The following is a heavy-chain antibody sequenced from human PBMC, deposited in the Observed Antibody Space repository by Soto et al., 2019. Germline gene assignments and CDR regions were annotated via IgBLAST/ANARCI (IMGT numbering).Heavy chain of an antibody. V-gene: IGHV4-30-4*01. J-gene: IGHJ6*02. CDR1: GGSINSGDHH. D-gene: IGHD5-18*01. CDR2: IHDSGST. Sequence: QVQLQESGPGLVKPSQTLSLTCTISGGSINSGDHHWSWIRQPPGKGLEWIGYIHDSGSTYSNPSLKSRVSVSIDTSKNQFTLKMTAVTAADTAVYYCARAFVQIWPHQKYGMDVWGQGTTVTVSS. CDR3: ARAFVQIWPHQKYGMDV.